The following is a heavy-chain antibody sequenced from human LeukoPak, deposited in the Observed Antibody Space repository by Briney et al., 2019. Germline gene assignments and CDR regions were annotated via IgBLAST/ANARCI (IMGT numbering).Heavy chain of an antibody. Sequence: ASVKVSCKPSGYTFTGYYLHWVRQAPGQGLAWMGWINPNTGATIYAEKFQGRVTMTRDMSIDTAYMEMRSLRSDDTAVYYCARDRVGSGWTRPWYFEFWGQGTLITVSS. CDR2: INPNTGAT. CDR3: ARDRVGSGWTRPWYFEF. D-gene: IGHD6-19*01. J-gene: IGHJ4*02. V-gene: IGHV1-2*02. CDR1: GYTFTGYY.